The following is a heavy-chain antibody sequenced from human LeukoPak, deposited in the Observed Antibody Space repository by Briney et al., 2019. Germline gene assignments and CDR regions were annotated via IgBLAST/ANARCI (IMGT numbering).Heavy chain of an antibody. CDR2: IDTDGSTT. V-gene: IGHV3-74*01. CDR1: GSTFSNSW. J-gene: IGHJ4*02. Sequence: GGSLRLSCVASGSTFSNSWMHWFRQVPGKGLVWVSRIDTDGSTTGYADSVRGRFTISRDNAKNTLYLQMNGLRAEDTAIYYCAKDITWNTADYWGQGTLVTVSS. CDR3: AKDITWNTADY. D-gene: IGHD1/OR15-1a*01.